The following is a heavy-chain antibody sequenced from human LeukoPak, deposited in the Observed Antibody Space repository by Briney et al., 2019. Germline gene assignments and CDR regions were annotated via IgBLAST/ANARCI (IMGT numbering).Heavy chain of an antibody. V-gene: IGHV3-23*01. CDR3: VRDLGGRSGH. D-gene: IGHD1-26*01. J-gene: IGHJ4*02. CDR1: GITFSNCA. CDR2: ISASGGST. Sequence: GGSLRLSCATSGITFSNCAMSWVRQAPGEGLEWVSTISASGGSTYYADSVKGRFTTSRDNSKNTVYLQMSSLRAEDTAVYYCVRDLGGRSGHWGQGTLVTVSS.